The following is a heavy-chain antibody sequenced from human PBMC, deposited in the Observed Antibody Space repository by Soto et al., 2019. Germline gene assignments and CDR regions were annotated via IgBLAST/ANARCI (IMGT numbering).Heavy chain of an antibody. Sequence: PVGSLRLSCSVSGFTFSNYAMHWVRQAPGKGLEYISGITSDGDRTWHADSVKDRFTISRDNSKNTLFLQMRSLRVEDTAIYFCVKGNQLLRYYFEFWGPGTLVTVSS. D-gene: IGHD2-15*01. CDR3: VKGNQLLRYYFEF. CDR1: GFTFSNYA. CDR2: ITSDGDRT. V-gene: IGHV3-64D*06. J-gene: IGHJ4*01.